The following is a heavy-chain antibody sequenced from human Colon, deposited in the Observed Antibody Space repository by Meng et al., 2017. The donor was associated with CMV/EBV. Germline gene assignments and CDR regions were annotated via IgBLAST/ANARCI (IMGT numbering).Heavy chain of an antibody. CDR3: ATGGVVQLDPMDV. J-gene: IGHJ6*02. V-gene: IGHV3-9*01. CDR1: GFTFDEYE. CDR2: INWNGGSL. Sequence: SLKISCPASGFTFDEYEMHWVRQALGKGLEWVSGINWNGGSLDYADSVKGRFTISRDNAKNSVYLQMNSLRAEDTAVYYCATGGVVQLDPMDVWGQGTTVTVSS. D-gene: IGHD1-1*01.